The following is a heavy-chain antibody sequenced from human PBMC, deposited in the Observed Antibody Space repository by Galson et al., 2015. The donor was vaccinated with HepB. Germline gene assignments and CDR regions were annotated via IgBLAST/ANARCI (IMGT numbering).Heavy chain of an antibody. Sequence: SLRLSCAASGFTSSSYWMHWVRQAPGKGLVWVSRIKTDGSYTSYADSVKGRFTISRDNAKNTVYLEMNSLRTEDTSIYYCVRSSNFDTWGQGTLVTVSS. CDR1: GFTSSSYW. V-gene: IGHV3-74*01. CDR2: IKTDGSYT. CDR3: VRSSNFDT. D-gene: IGHD2-2*01. J-gene: IGHJ4*02.